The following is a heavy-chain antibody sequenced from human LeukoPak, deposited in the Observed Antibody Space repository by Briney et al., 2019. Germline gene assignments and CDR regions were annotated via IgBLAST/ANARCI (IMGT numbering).Heavy chain of an antibody. D-gene: IGHD1-14*01. CDR2: ISGSGGST. Sequence: GGSLRLSCAASGFTFSSYAMSWVRQAPGKGLEWFSAISGSGGSTYYADSVKGRFTISRDNSKNTLYLQMNSLRAEDTAVYYCANSPEPYYYYGMDVWGQGTTVTVSS. J-gene: IGHJ6*02. V-gene: IGHV3-23*01. CDR1: GFTFSSYA. CDR3: ANSPEPYYYYGMDV.